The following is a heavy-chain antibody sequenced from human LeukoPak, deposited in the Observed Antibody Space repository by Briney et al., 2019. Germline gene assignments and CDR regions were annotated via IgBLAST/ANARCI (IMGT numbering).Heavy chain of an antibody. CDR2: IYYSGST. Sequence: NPSETLSLTCTVSGGSISSSSYYWGWIRQPPGKGLEWIGSIYYSGSTYYNPSLKSRVTISVGTSKNQFSLKLSSVTAADTAVYYCARVSIPSYHFDYWGQGTLVTVSS. J-gene: IGHJ4*02. CDR3: ARVSIPSYHFDY. D-gene: IGHD3-10*01. V-gene: IGHV4-39*07. CDR1: GGSISSSSYY.